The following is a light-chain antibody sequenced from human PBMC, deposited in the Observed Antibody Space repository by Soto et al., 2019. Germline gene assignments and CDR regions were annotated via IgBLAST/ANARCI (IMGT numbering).Light chain of an antibody. CDR1: SSDIGGYNY. CDR3: SSYTSSSTLV. CDR2: EVN. V-gene: IGLV2-14*01. Sequence: QSALTQPASVFGSLGQSITISCTGTSSDIGGYNYVSWYQQHPGKAPKLMIYEVNIRPSGVSNRFSGSKSGNLASLTISGLQAEDEAHYYCSSYTSSSTLVFGGGTKLTVL. J-gene: IGLJ2*01.